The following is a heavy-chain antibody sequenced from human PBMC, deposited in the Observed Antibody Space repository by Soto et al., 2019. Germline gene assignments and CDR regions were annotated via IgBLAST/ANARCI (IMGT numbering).Heavy chain of an antibody. CDR1: GYTFTSYV. Sequence: ASVKVSCKASGYTFTSYVISWVRQAPGQGLEWMGWISAYNGNTNYAQKLQGRVTMTTDTSTSTAYMELRSLRSDGTAVYYCARDLPNYYGSGSYYNEAGWGQGTLVTVSS. D-gene: IGHD3-10*01. CDR3: ARDLPNYYGSGSYYNEAG. V-gene: IGHV1-18*01. J-gene: IGHJ4*02. CDR2: ISAYNGNT.